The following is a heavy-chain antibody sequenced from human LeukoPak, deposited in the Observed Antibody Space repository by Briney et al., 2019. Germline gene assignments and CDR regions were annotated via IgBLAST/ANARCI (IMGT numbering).Heavy chain of an antibody. CDR3: ARVVIGATFDY. CDR1: GGSVSSGSYY. V-gene: IGHV4-61*01. CDR2: IYYSGGT. J-gene: IGHJ4*02. D-gene: IGHD2-15*01. Sequence: SETLSLTCAVSGGSVSSGSYYWNWIRQPPGKGLEWIGHIYYSGGTIYNPSLKSRVTILVDTSKNQFSLELSSVTAPDTAVYYCARVVIGATFDYWGQGTLVTVSS.